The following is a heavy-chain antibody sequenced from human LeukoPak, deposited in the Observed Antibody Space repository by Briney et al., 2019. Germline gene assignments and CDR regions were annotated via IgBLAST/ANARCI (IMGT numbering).Heavy chain of an antibody. D-gene: IGHD3-10*01. CDR3: ARNRYYYGSGNYGVPNWFDP. CDR2: IYYSGST. V-gene: IGHV4-38-2*02. J-gene: IGHJ5*02. Sequence: SETLSLTCTVSGYSISSGYYWGWIRQPPGKGLEWIGSIYYSGSTYYSPSLKSRVTISVDTSKNQFSLKLSSVTVADTAVYYCARNRYYYGSGNYGVPNWFDPWGQGTLVTVSS. CDR1: GYSISSGYY.